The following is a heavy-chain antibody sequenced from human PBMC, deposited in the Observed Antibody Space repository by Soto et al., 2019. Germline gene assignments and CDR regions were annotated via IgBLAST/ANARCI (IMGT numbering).Heavy chain of an antibody. D-gene: IGHD3-3*01. CDR1: GFTFSSYA. V-gene: IGHV3-30*04. J-gene: IGHJ4*02. CDR2: ISYDGSNK. CDR3: ARGIDDFWSGYFDY. Sequence: GGSLRLSCAASGFTFSSYAMHWVRQAPGKGLEWVAVISYDGSNKYYADSVKGRFTISRDNSKNTLYLQMNSLRAEDTAVYYCARGIDDFWSGYFDYWGQGALVTVSS.